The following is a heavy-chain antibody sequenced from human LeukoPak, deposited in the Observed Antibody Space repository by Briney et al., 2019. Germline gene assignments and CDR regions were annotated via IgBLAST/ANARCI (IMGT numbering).Heavy chain of an antibody. J-gene: IGHJ4*02. V-gene: IGHV3-15*01. CDR3: TTAPAGYGLDDY. CDR2: FKSKVDGGTT. Sequence: GGSLRLSCVASGFTFSNAWMSWVRQAPGKGLEWVGRFKSKVDGGTTDYAAPVKGRFTFSRDDSKNTLYLQMNSLKTEDTAVYYCTTAPAGYGLDDYWGQGTLVTVSS. D-gene: IGHD3-16*01. CDR1: GFTFSNAW.